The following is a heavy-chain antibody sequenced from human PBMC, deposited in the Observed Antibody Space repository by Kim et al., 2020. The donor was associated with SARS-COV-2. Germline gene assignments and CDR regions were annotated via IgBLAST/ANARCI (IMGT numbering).Heavy chain of an antibody. Sequence: SETLSLTCTVSGGSISSYYWSWIRQPPGKGLEWIGYIYYSGSTNYNPSLKSRVTISVDTSKNQFSLKLSSVTAADTAVYYCARNPGLEYCSSTSCNNNW. CDR1: GGSISSYY. D-gene: IGHD2-2*02. J-gene: IGHJ2*01. V-gene: IGHV4-59*01. CDR2: IYYSGST. CDR3: ARNPGLEYCSSTSCNNNW.